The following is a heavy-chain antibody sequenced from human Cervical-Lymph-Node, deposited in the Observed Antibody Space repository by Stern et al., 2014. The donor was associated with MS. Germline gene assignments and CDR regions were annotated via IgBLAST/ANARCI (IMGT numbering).Heavy chain of an antibody. CDR2: YDPQQGET. Sequence: VQLLESGAEVKKPGASVKVSCKVSGYTLPEMSMHVVRQAPGKGLEWMGGYDPQQGETVYAQKSQGRVTMAEDRSTDTAYMELTSLRSDDTAVYYCATHRGRVTYYYGLDVWGQGTTVTVSS. D-gene: IGHD2-21*02. J-gene: IGHJ6*02. CDR3: ATHRGRVTYYYGLDV. V-gene: IGHV1-24*01. CDR1: GYTLPEMS.